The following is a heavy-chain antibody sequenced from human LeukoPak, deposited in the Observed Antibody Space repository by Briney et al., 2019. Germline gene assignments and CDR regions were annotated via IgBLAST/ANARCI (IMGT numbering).Heavy chain of an antibody. CDR2: INHSGST. CDR3: ARVGNYYGSGSYVPVPNWFDP. D-gene: IGHD3-10*01. CDR1: GGSFSGYY. Sequence: SEILSLTCAVYGGSFSGYYWSWIRQPPGKGLEWIGEINHSGSTNYNPSLKSRVTISVDTSKNQFSLKLSSVTAADTAVYYCARVGNYYGSGSYVPVPNWFDPWGQGTLVTVSS. V-gene: IGHV4-34*01. J-gene: IGHJ5*02.